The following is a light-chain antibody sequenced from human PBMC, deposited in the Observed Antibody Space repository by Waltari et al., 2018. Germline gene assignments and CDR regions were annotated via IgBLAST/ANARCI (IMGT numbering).Light chain of an antibody. CDR3: QSYDDSNYWV. Sequence: NFMLTQPHSVSESPGKTVIISCTRSSGDIARNYVPWCQPRPGSAPTTVIYEDDQRPSGVPDRFSGSIDSSSNSASLTISGLKTEDEADYYCQSYDDSNYWVFGGGTKLTVL. V-gene: IGLV6-57*04. CDR2: EDD. CDR1: SGDIARNY. J-gene: IGLJ3*02.